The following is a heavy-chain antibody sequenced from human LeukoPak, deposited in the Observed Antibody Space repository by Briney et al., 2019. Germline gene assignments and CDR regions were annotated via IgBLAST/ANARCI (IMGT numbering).Heavy chain of an antibody. CDR2: IIPILGIA. CDR3: ARDPEQWLSY. Sequence: SVKVSCKASGGTFSSYAISWVRQAPGQGLELMGRIIPILGIANYAQKFQGRVTITADKSTSTAYMELSSLRSEDTAVYYCARDPEQWLSYWGQGTLVTVSS. D-gene: IGHD6-19*01. V-gene: IGHV1-69*04. CDR1: GGTFSSYA. J-gene: IGHJ4*02.